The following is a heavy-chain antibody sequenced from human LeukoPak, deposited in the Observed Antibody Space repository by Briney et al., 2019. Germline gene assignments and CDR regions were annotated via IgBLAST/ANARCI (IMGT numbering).Heavy chain of an antibody. Sequence: GGSLRLSCAASGFIFRTYGMHWVRQAPGKGLEWVAVMSYDGSTKYYGDPVKGRFTISRDNPKNMLYLQMNSLRAEDTAVYYCAKDSGELLYGDAFDIWGQGTMVRVSS. CDR2: MSYDGSTK. V-gene: IGHV3-30*18. D-gene: IGHD3-10*01. J-gene: IGHJ3*02. CDR1: GFIFRTYG. CDR3: AKDSGELLYGDAFDI.